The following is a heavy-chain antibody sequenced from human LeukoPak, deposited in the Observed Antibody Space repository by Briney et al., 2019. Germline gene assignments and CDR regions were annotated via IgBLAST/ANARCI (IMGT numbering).Heavy chain of an antibody. CDR3: ARASRDYGDYGGDAFDI. J-gene: IGHJ3*02. Sequence: GASVKVSCKASGYTFASYDINWVRQATGQGLEWMGWMNPNSGNTGYAQKFQGRVTITRNTSINTAYMELSSLRSEDTAVYYCARASRDYGDYGGDAFDIWGQGTMVTVSS. D-gene: IGHD4-17*01. V-gene: IGHV1-8*03. CDR2: MNPNSGNT. CDR1: GYTFASYD.